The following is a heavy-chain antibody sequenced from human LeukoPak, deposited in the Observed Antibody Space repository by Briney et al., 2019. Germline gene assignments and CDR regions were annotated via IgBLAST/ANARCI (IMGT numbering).Heavy chain of an antibody. Sequence: PSETLSLTCTVSGYSISSGYYWGWIRQPPGKGLEWIGSIYHSGSTYYNPSPKSRVTISVDTSKNQFSLKLSSVTAADTAVYYCARDMDIVVVPAAIGYWGQGTLVTVSS. CDR1: GYSISSGYY. V-gene: IGHV4-38-2*02. CDR2: IYHSGST. J-gene: IGHJ4*02. D-gene: IGHD2-2*03. CDR3: ARDMDIVVVPAAIGY.